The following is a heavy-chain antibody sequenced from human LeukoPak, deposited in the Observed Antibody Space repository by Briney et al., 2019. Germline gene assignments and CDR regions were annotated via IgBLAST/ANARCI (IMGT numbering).Heavy chain of an antibody. CDR3: ARGSYYLYGAFDI. J-gene: IGHJ3*02. Sequence: SETLSLTCTVSGGSISSYYWSWIRQPPGKGLEWLGYIYYSGSTNYNPSLKSRVTISVDTSKNQFSLKLSSVTAADTAVYYCARGSYYLYGAFDIWGQGTMVTVSS. CDR2: IYYSGST. D-gene: IGHD3-10*01. V-gene: IGHV4-59*01. CDR1: GGSISSYY.